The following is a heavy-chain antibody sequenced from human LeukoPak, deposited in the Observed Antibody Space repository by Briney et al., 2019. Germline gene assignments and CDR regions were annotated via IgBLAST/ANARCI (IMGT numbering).Heavy chain of an antibody. J-gene: IGHJ6*03. Sequence: GGSLRLSCAASGFTFSSYAMSWVRPAPGKGLEWVSAISGSGGSTYSADSVKGRFTISRDNSKNTLYLQMNSLRAEDTAVYYCAKDYYGSGSYFYNYYYMDVWGKGTTVSVSS. CDR1: GFTFSSYA. CDR3: AKDYYGSGSYFYNYYYMDV. D-gene: IGHD3-10*01. V-gene: IGHV3-23*01. CDR2: ISGSGGST.